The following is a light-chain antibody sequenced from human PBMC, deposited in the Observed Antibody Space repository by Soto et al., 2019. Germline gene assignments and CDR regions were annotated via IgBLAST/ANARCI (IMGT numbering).Light chain of an antibody. J-gene: IGKJ1*01. CDR3: QHYNSYLET. CDR1: EFISKW. CDR2: QAS. Sequence: DIQITQSPSTLSASVGDRVTITCRASEFISKWLAWYQQEPGTAPKLLIYQASSLESGVPSRFSGSGSGTEFTLTITSLQPDDFATYYCQHYNSYLETLGQGTKVEIK. V-gene: IGKV1-5*03.